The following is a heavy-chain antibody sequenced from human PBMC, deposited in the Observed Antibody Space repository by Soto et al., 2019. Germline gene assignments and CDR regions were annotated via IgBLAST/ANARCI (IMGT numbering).Heavy chain of an antibody. J-gene: IGHJ4*02. V-gene: IGHV3-23*01. CDR2: ISGSGGRS. CDR1: GFTFSNYA. Sequence: EVQLLDSGGGLVQPGGSLRLSCAASGFTFSNYAMTWVRQGPGKGLEWVSGISGSGGRSYSADSVKCRFTISRDNSKSTLYLQMNSLRAEDTAVYYCAKAYFVWSSEQPYYFDYWGQGTLVTVSS. CDR3: AKAYFVWSSEQPYYFDY. D-gene: IGHD3-16*01.